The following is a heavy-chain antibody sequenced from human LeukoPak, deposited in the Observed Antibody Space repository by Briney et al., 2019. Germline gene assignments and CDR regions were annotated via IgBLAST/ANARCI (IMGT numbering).Heavy chain of an antibody. CDR1: GFTFDYYW. Sequence: GGSLRLSCAASGFTFDYYWMTWVRQAPGKGLEWVSGISGSGGDTYYADSVKGRFTISRDNSKNTLYLQMNSLRAEDTAVYYCAKDRSCTNNICHGDFDYWGQGTLVTVSS. CDR2: ISGSGGDT. V-gene: IGHV3-23*01. CDR3: AKDRSCTNNICHGDFDY. D-gene: IGHD2-8*01. J-gene: IGHJ4*02.